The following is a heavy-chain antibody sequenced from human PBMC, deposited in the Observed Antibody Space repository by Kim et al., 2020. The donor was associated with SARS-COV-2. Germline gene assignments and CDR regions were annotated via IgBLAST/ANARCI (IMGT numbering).Heavy chain of an antibody. V-gene: IGHV4-34*01. CDR1: GGSFSGYY. D-gene: IGHD2-2*01. J-gene: IGHJ6*02. CDR2: INHSGST. Sequence: SETLSLTCAVYGGSFSGYYWSWIRQPPGKGLEWIGEINHSGSTNYNPSLKSRVTISVDTSKNQFSLKLSSVTAADTAVYYCAVPQYQYGMDVWGQGTTVTVSS. CDR3: AVPQYQYGMDV.